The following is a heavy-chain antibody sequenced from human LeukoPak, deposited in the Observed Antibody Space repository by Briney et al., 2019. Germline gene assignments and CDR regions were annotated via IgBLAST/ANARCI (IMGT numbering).Heavy chain of an antibody. CDR3: ARVLRYSYGPEDWFDP. D-gene: IGHD5-18*01. J-gene: IGHJ5*02. Sequence: ASVNVSCKASGYTFTGYYMHWVRQAPGQGLEWMGWINPNSGGTNYAQKFQGRVTMTRDTSISTAYMELSRLRSDDTAVYYCARVLRYSYGPEDWFDPWGQGTLVTVSS. CDR2: INPNSGGT. V-gene: IGHV1-2*02. CDR1: GYTFTGYY.